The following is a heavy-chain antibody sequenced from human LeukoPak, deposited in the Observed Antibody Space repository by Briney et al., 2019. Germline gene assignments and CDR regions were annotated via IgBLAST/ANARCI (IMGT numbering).Heavy chain of an antibody. J-gene: IGHJ5*02. CDR1: GYTFTTYW. Sequence: GESLKISCQASGYTFTTYWIGWVRQMPGKGLEWMAIIYPGDSDVRYSPSFQGQVTISADKSINTAYQQWSSLKASDTAIYHCARHVGRIETTAPRWFDPWGQGTLVTVSS. V-gene: IGHV5-51*01. D-gene: IGHD1-1*01. CDR3: ARHVGRIETTAPRWFDP. CDR2: IYPGDSDV.